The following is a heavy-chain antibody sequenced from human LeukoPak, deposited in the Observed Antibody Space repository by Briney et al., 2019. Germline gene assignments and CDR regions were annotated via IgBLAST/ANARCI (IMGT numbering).Heavy chain of an antibody. Sequence: GGPLRLSCAASGFTFSNYWMHWVRQAPGKGLVWVSRINGDGISTGYADSVKGRFTASRDNAKKTLYLQMNSLRAEDTAVYYCARDVGNFDYWGQGTLVTVSS. CDR3: ARDVGNFDY. CDR2: INGDGIST. V-gene: IGHV3-74*01. J-gene: IGHJ4*02. CDR1: GFTFSNYW.